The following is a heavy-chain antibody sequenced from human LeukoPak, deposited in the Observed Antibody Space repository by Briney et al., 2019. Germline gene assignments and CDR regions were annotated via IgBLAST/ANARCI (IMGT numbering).Heavy chain of an antibody. J-gene: IGHJ5*02. V-gene: IGHV4-59*01. CDR2: IYYGGST. CDR3: ARDGYSSSSERFDP. Sequence: PSETLSLTCTVSGGSISSYYWSWIRQPPGKGLEWIGYIYYGGSTNYNPSLKSRVTISVDTSKNQFSLKLSSVTAADTAVYYCARDGYSSSSERFDPWGQGTLVTVSS. CDR1: GGSISSYY. D-gene: IGHD6-6*01.